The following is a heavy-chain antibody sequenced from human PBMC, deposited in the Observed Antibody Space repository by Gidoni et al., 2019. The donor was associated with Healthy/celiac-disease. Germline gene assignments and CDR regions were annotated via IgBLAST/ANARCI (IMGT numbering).Heavy chain of an antibody. D-gene: IGHD3-22*01. CDR2: ISSSSSTI. Sequence: EVQLVESGGGLVQPGGSLRLSCAAYGFTFSSDSMNWVRQAPGKGLEWVSYISSSSSTIYYADSVKRRFTISRDNAKNSLYLQMNSLRDEDTAVYYCARVKGRVVVIPYDAFDIWGQGTMVTVSS. CDR3: ARVKGRVVVIPYDAFDI. J-gene: IGHJ3*02. CDR1: GFTFSSDS. V-gene: IGHV3-48*02.